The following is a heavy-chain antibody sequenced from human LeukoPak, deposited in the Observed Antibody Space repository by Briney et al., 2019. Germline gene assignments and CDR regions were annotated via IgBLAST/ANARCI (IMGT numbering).Heavy chain of an antibody. V-gene: IGHV4-4*07. CDR2: IYTSGST. CDR3: ARSGGYCSSTSCYTEYFDY. D-gene: IGHD2-2*02. CDR1: GGSISSYY. J-gene: IGHJ4*02. Sequence: SETLSLTCTVSGGSISSYYWSWIRQPAGKGLEWIGRIYTSGSTNYNPSLKSRVTMSVDTSKNQFSLKLSSVTAADTAVYYCARSGGYCSSTSCYTEYFDYWGQGTLVTVSS.